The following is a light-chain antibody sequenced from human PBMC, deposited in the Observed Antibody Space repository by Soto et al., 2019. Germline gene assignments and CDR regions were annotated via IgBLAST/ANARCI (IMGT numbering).Light chain of an antibody. CDR2: GAS. Sequence: ELVLTQSPGTLSLSPGERATLSCRASQSVSSNYLAWYQQKPGHAPRLLMYGASKRATGIPDRFSGSGSGTDFTLTISRLEPEDFAVYYCQQYYSSSYTFGQGTKLEIK. CDR1: QSVSSNY. V-gene: IGKV3-20*01. J-gene: IGKJ2*01. CDR3: QQYYSSSYT.